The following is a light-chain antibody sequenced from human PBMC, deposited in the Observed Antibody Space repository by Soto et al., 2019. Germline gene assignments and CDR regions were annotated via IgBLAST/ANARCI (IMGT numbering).Light chain of an antibody. Sequence: QSVLTQPASVSGSPVQSITISCTGTSSDIGDSNYVSWYQQHPGKAPKLVIYDVSNRPSGVSNRFSGSKSANTASLTNSGLQAEDEADYYCSSFRSSSTSYVFGTGTKLTVL. V-gene: IGLV2-14*03. CDR1: SSDIGDSNY. J-gene: IGLJ1*01. CDR2: DVS. CDR3: SSFRSSSTSYV.